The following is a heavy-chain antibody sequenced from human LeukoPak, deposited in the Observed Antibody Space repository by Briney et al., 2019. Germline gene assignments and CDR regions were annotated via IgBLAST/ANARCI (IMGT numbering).Heavy chain of an antibody. V-gene: IGHV3-33*03. CDR1: GFPFSLHG. Sequence: GRSLRVSCVASGFPFSLHGIQLVRQAPGKGVEGVAMIYYHGKTKHYSQSVKRRLTLSRDKSNRTVYLQMNSLRVEDTAVYYCVKDSSPGYSSTPSYFDYWGQGNLVTVSS. CDR3: VKDSSPGYSSTPSYFDY. J-gene: IGHJ4*02. CDR2: IYYHGKTK. D-gene: IGHD5-18*01.